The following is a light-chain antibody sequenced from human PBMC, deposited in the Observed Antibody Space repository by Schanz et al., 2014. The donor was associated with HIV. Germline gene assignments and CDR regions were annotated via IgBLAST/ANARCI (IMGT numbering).Light chain of an antibody. CDR1: SSDVGGYAY. V-gene: IGLV2-14*03. CDR2: DVS. CDR3: SSYTSSSTLGV. Sequence: QSALTQPASVSGSPGQSITISCTGTSSDVGGYAYVSWYQQHPGKAPKLMIYDVSNRPSGVSNRFSGSKSRNTASLTISGLQAEDEADYYCSSYTSSSTLGVFGGGTKLTVL. J-gene: IGLJ2*01.